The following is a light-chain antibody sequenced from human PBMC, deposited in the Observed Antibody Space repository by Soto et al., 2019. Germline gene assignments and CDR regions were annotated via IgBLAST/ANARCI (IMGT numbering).Light chain of an antibody. CDR1: QSVSSSY. J-gene: IGKJ1*01. Sequence: ETVLKQYPGTQSLSPGERATLSCRASQSVSSSYLAWYQQKPGQAPRLLIYVASSRATGIPDRFIGSGSGTDFTLTFSSLEPEDLVVYYCQQRSNWPGTFGQGTKVDIK. V-gene: IGKV3D-20*02. CDR3: QQRSNWPGT. CDR2: VAS.